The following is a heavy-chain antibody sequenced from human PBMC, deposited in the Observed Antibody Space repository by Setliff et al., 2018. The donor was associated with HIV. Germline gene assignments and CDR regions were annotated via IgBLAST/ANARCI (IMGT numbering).Heavy chain of an antibody. Sequence: GGSLRLSCAASGFTFSSYAMHWVRQAPGRGLEWVAVISYDGSNKYYADSVKGRLTISRDNSKNTLYLQMNSLRAEDTAVYCCARSKGHLYYDDDTGYVLRAFDIWGQGTMVTVSS. CDR2: ISYDGSNK. CDR1: GFTFSSYA. D-gene: IGHD3-22*01. J-gene: IGHJ3*02. V-gene: IGHV3-30*04. CDR3: ARSKGHLYYDDDTGYVLRAFDI.